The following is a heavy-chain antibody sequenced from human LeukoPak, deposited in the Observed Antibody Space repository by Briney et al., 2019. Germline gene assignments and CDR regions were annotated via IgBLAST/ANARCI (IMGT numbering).Heavy chain of an antibody. CDR1: GFTFSSYA. J-gene: IGHJ4*02. CDR3: AKYLQGSSWYSPDY. V-gene: IGHV3-23*01. CDR2: ISGSGGST. Sequence: PGGSLRLSCAASGFTFSSYAMSWVRQAPGKGLEWVSAISGSGGSTYYADSVKGRFTISRDNSKNTLYLQMNSLRAEDTAVYYCAKYLQGSSWYSPDYWGQGTLVTVSS. D-gene: IGHD6-13*01.